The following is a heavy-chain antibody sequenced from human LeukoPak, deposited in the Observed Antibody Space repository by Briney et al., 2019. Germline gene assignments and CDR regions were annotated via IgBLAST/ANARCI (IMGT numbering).Heavy chain of an antibody. CDR3: ASRNYGIAVAGTVAI. Sequence: SETLSLTCAVYGGSFSGYYWSWIRQPPGKGLEGIGEINHSGSTNYNPSLKSRVTISVDTSKNQLSLKLSSVTAADTAVYYCASRNYGIAVAGTVAIWGQGTMVTVSS. J-gene: IGHJ3*02. CDR1: GGSFSGYY. CDR2: INHSGST. D-gene: IGHD6-19*01. V-gene: IGHV4-34*01.